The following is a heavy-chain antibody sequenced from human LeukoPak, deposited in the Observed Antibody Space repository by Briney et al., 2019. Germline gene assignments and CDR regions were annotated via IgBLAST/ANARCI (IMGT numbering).Heavy chain of an antibody. CDR2: INHSGST. CDR3: AREGGSSWYAAND. D-gene: IGHD6-13*01. J-gene: IGHJ4*02. Sequence: PSETLSLTCAVYGGSFSGYYWSWIRQPPGKGLEWIGEINHSGSTNYNPSLKSRVTISVDTSKNQFSLKLSSVTAADTAVYYCAREGGSSWYAANDWGQGILVTVSS. V-gene: IGHV4-34*01. CDR1: GGSFSGYY.